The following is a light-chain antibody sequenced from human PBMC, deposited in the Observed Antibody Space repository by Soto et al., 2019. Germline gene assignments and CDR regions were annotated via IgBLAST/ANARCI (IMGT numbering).Light chain of an antibody. V-gene: IGLV2-14*01. CDR3: YSFRVSHVYV. CDR2: EVT. J-gene: IGLJ1*01. Sequence: QSALTQPASVSGSPGQTITISCTGTSSDIGGYNAVPWYQHHPGKAPKLIIYEVTHRPSGVSDRFSASKSGNTASLTICGLQAEDEADYYCYSFRVSHVYVVGTRTKVTV. CDR1: SSDIGGYNA.